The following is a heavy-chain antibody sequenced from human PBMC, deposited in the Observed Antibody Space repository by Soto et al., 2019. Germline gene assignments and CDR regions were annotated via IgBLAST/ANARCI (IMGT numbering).Heavy chain of an antibody. CDR1: GFTFSSSW. CDR3: ARDRYSSGRYVFDY. V-gene: IGHV3-74*01. CDR2: INSDGSTT. D-gene: IGHD6-19*01. Sequence: PGGSLRLSCAASGFTFSSSWMHWVRRAPGKGLVWVSRINSDGSTTTYADSVKGRFTISRDNAKNTLSLQMNSLRGEDTAVYYCARDRYSSGRYVFDYWGQGTPVTVSS. J-gene: IGHJ4*02.